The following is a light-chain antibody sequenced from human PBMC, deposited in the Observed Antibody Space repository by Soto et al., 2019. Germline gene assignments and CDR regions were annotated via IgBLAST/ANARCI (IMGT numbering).Light chain of an antibody. CDR2: SNN. V-gene: IGLV1-44*01. CDR1: SSNIGSNT. J-gene: IGLJ1*01. Sequence: QSVLTQPPSASGTPGQRVTISCSGSSSNIGSNTVNWYQQLPGTAPKLLIYSNNQRPSGVPDRFSGSKSGTSASLAISGLQSEDEADYYCAAWDDSLNGHVFGTGTQLIVL. CDR3: AAWDDSLNGHV.